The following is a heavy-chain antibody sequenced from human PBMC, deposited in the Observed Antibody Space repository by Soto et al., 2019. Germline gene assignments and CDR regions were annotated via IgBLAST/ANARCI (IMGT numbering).Heavy chain of an antibody. CDR2: VNGGGSST. CDR3: ARDRHYGEGAFDI. J-gene: IGHJ3*02. V-gene: IGHV3-74*01. CDR1: GFTFNTYW. D-gene: IGHD4-17*01. Sequence: GGSLRLSCAASGFTFNTYWMHWVRQAPGKGLVWVSRVNGGGSSTTYADSVKGRFTISRDNAKNTLYLQMNSLRAEDTAVYYCARDRHYGEGAFDIWGQGTMVTVS.